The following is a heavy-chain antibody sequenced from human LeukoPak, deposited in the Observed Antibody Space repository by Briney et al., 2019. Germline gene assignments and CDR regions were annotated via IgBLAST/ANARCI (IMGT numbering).Heavy chain of an antibody. CDR2: IYYSGST. D-gene: IGHD2-2*01. V-gene: IGHV4-39*01. CDR3: ARGDQDIVVVPAARTEANWFDP. Sequence: PSETLSLTCTVSGGSISSSSYYWGWIRQPPGKWLEWIGSIYYSGSTYYNPSLKSRVTISVDTSKNQFSLKLSSVTAADTAVYYCARGDQDIVVVPAARTEANWFDPWGQGTLVTVSS. CDR1: GGSISSSSYY. J-gene: IGHJ5*02.